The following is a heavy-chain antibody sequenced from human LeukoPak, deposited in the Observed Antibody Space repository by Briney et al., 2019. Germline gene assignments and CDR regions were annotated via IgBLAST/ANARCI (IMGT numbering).Heavy chain of an antibody. CDR1: GGSISSYY. CDR2: IYYSGST. V-gene: IGHV4-59*01. J-gene: IGHJ6*03. D-gene: IGHD6-6*01. CDR3: AREGSSSGQDYYYYYMDV. Sequence: SETLSLTFTVSGGSISSYYWSWIRQPPGKGLEWIGYIYYSGSTNYNPSLKSRVTISVDTSKNQFSLKLSSVTAADTAVYYCAREGSSSGQDYYYYYMDVWGKGTTVTVSS.